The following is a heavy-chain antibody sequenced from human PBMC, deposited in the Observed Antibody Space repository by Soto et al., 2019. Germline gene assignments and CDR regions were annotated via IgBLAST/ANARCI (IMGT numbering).Heavy chain of an antibody. CDR1: GFRFKPFA. CDR2: TSYDGSNK. CDR3: ARWGTTGGFDL. Sequence: QLQLVESGGGVVRPGTSLRLSCTASGFRFKPFAMHWVRQAPGKGLEWVAFTSYDGSNKDYGHSVKGRFTVSRDNSQNTLHLQMDFLRPEDTALYYCARWGTTGGFDLWGQGTLVSVSS. V-gene: IGHV3-30-3*01. J-gene: IGHJ4*02. D-gene: IGHD3-16*01.